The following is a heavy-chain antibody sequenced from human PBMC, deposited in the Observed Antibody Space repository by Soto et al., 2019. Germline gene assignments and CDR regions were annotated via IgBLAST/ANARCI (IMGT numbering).Heavy chain of an antibody. CDR3: ARDLSGYGYDY. V-gene: IGHV3-30*04. D-gene: IGHD5-18*01. CDR1: GFTFSSYA. J-gene: IGHJ4*02. CDR2: ISYDGSIK. Sequence: QVQLVESGGGVVQPGRSLKLSCADSGFTFSSYAMHWVRQAPGKGLEWVAIISYDGSIKYYADSVKGRFTISRDNSKNTLFLQMNSLRAEDTAMYYCARDLSGYGYDYWGQGTLVTVSS.